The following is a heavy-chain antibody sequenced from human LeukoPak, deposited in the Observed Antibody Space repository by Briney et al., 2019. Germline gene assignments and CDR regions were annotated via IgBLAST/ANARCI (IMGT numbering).Heavy chain of an antibody. D-gene: IGHD2-2*02. CDR1: GFTFSSYA. V-gene: IGHV3-23*01. CDR2: ISGSGGST. Sequence: PGGSLRLSCAASGFTFSSYAMSWVRQAPGKGLEWVSAISGSGGSTYYADSVKGRFTISRDNSKNTLYLQMNSLRAEDTAVYYCAKNYCSSTSCYTGGYYWSQGTLVTVSS. J-gene: IGHJ4*02. CDR3: AKNYCSSTSCYTGGYY.